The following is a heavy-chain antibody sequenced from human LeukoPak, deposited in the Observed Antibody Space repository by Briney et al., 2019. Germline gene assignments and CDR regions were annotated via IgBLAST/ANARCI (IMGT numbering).Heavy chain of an antibody. Sequence: ASVKVSCKASGGTFSSYAISWVRQAPGQGLEWMGGIIPIFGTANYAQKFQGRVTITTDESTSTAYMELSSLRSEDTAGYYGARRVNYDSSVYNYFDYWGQGTLVTVSS. CDR3: ARRVNYDSSVYNYFDY. CDR2: IIPIFGTA. D-gene: IGHD3-22*01. J-gene: IGHJ4*02. CDR1: GGTFSSYA. V-gene: IGHV1-69*05.